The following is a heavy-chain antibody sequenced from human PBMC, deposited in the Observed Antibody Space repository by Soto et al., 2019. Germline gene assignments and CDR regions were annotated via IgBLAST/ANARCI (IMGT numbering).Heavy chain of an antibody. V-gene: IGHV3-23*01. Sequence: WWSLRLSCAASGFTFSSYAMSWVRQAPGKGLEWVSAISGSGGSTYYADSVKGRFTISRDNSKNTLYLQMNSLRAEDTAVYYCAKNADYYDSSGYSENDYWGQGTLVTVSS. CDR3: AKNADYYDSSGYSENDY. CDR2: ISGSGGST. D-gene: IGHD3-22*01. J-gene: IGHJ4*02. CDR1: GFTFSSYA.